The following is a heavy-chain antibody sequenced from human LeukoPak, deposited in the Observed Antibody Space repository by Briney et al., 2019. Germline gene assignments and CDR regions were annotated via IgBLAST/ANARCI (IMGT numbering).Heavy chain of an antibody. CDR2: INSDGSVT. CDR3: VTDRYGDSAFGD. J-gene: IGHJ4*02. V-gene: IGHV3-74*01. D-gene: IGHD2-21*02. Sequence: GGSLRLSCAASGITVSSFWMRWVRQAPGEGLVWVSRINSDGSVTNYADSVEGRFTISRDNAKNTLYLQMNDLRAEDTAVYYCVTDRYGDSAFGDWGQGTLVTVSS. CDR1: GITVSSFW.